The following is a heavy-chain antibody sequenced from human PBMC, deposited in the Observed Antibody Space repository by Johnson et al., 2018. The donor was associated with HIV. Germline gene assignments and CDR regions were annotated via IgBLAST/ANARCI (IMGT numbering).Heavy chain of an antibody. J-gene: IGHJ3*02. CDR3: ARDEVAGAFDI. Sequence: MQLVESGGGLVKPGGSLRLSCAVSGFTFSDAWMSWVRQAPGKGLEWVSVIYSGGSTYYADSVKGRFTISRDNSKNTLYLQMNSLRAEDTAVYYCARDEVAGAFDIWGQGTMVHVSS. CDR2: IYSGGST. CDR1: GFTFSDAW. V-gene: IGHV3-66*01.